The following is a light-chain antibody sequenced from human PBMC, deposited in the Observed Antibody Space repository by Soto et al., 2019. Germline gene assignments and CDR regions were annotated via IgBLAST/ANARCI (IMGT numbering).Light chain of an antibody. J-gene: IGKJ4*01. CDR2: DAS. V-gene: IGKV1-33*01. Sequence: DIQMTQSPTSLSASVGDRVTITCQASQDITNHLNWYQQKPGKAPKLLIYDASNLQTGVPSRFSGSGSGTDFTFTISGLQPEDIATFYCQQYDILLTFGGGTKVDIK. CDR1: QDITNH. CDR3: QQYDILLT.